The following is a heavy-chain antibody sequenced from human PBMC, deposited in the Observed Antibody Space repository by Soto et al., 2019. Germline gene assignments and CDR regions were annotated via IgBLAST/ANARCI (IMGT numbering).Heavy chain of an antibody. D-gene: IGHD2-2*01. CDR1: GFTFSSYW. Sequence: GGSMRLSCADSGFTFSSYWMHWVRQAPGKGLVWVSRINSDGSSTSYADSVKGRFTISRDNAKNTLYLQMNSLRAEDTAVYYCARDSSYCSSTSCRRRGNWFDPWGQGTLVTVSS. CDR2: INSDGSST. CDR3: ARDSSYCSSTSCRRRGNWFDP. V-gene: IGHV3-74*01. J-gene: IGHJ5*02.